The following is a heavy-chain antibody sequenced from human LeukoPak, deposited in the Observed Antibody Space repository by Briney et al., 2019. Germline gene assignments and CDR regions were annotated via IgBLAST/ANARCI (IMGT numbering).Heavy chain of an antibody. D-gene: IGHD3-22*01. CDR2: IYPGDSDT. V-gene: IGHV5-51*01. CDR3: ARHFYYDSSGYYYGVDY. CDR1: GYRFTSYW. Sequence: GGSLKISCKGSGYRFTSYWLGWVRQMPGKGLEWMGIIYPGDSDTRYSPSFQGQVTISADKSISTAYLQWSSLKASDTAMYYCARHFYYDSSGYYYGVDYWGQGTLVTVSS. J-gene: IGHJ4*02.